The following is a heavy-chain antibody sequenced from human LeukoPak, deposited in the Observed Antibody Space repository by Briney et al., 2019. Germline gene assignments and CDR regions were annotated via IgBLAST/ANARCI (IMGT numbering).Heavy chain of an antibody. CDR2: INSDGSST. CDR1: GFTFSSYW. V-gene: IGHV3-74*01. Sequence: GGSLRLSCAASGFTFSSYWMHWVRQAPGKGLVWVSRINSDGSSTSYADSVKGRFTISRDNAKNTLYLQMNSLRAEDTAVYYCARGGPHSGSSYYMDVWGKGTTVTVSS. D-gene: IGHD6-6*01. CDR3: ARGGPHSGSSYYMDV. J-gene: IGHJ6*03.